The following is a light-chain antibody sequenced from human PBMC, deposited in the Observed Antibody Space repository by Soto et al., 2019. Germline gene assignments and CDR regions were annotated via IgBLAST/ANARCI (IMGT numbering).Light chain of an antibody. J-gene: IGLJ3*02. CDR2: SNN. V-gene: IGLV1-44*01. Sequence: QSVLTQPPSASGTPGQRVTISCSGSSSNIGSNTVNWYQQLPGTDPKLLIYSNNQRPSGVPDRFSGSKSGTSASLAISGLQSEDEAEYYCAAWDDSLNGPVFGGGTKLTVL. CDR3: AAWDDSLNGPV. CDR1: SSNIGSNT.